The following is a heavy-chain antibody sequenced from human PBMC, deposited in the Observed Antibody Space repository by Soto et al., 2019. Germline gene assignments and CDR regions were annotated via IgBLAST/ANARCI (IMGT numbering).Heavy chain of an antibody. D-gene: IGHD2-8*02. CDR1: VGSVSNSNYY. Sequence: SEALSLTCTVSVGSVSNSNYYWGWIRQSPGKGLEWIGSVYYRGRSYSKSSVKSRVTISVDTSKNQFSLNLNSVTASDTAVYYCARHEGWTGPDQWGQGTLVTVSS. CDR3: ARHEGWTGPDQ. CDR2: VYYRGRS. V-gene: IGHV4-39*01. J-gene: IGHJ5*02.